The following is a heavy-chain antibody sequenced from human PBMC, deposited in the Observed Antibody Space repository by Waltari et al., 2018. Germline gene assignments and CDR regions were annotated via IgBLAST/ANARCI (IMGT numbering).Heavy chain of an antibody. V-gene: IGHV3-30*02. J-gene: IGHJ4*02. Sequence: QVQLVESGGGVVQPGGSLRLSCAASGFSFRGYGMHWVRQAPGKGLEWVAVIWYDGSKEDYADSVKGRFTISRDNSKNTLNLQMNSLRAEDTAVYYCAKDGGSYYGYFDYWGQGTLVTVSS. CDR3: AKDGGSYYGYFDY. CDR1: GFSFRGYG. CDR2: IWYDGSKE. D-gene: IGHD1-26*01.